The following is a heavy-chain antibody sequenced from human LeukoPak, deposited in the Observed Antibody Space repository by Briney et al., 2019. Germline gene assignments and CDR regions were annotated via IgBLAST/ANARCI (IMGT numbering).Heavy chain of an antibody. CDR3: ARNLPFWSGYNDAFDM. J-gene: IGHJ3*02. CDR1: GGSISSYY. CDR2: IYYSGST. Sequence: SETLSLTCTVSGGSISSYYWSWIRQPPGKGLEWIGYIYYSGSTNYNPSLKSRVTISVDTSKNQFSLKLSSVTAADTAVYYCARNLPFWSGYNDAFDMWGQGTMVTVSS. V-gene: IGHV4-59*01. D-gene: IGHD3-3*01.